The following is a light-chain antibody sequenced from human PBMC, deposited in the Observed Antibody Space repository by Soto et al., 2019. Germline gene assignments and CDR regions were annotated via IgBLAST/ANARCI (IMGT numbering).Light chain of an antibody. CDR3: SSYTSSTSRVV. CDR1: SSDVGGYKY. Sequence: QSALTQPASVSGSPGQSITISCTGTSSDVGGYKYVSWYHQHPGKAPKVIIYEVSNRPSGVSNRFSGSKSGNTASLTTSGLQAEDEADYYCSSYTSSTSRVVFGGGTKLTVL. CDR2: EVS. J-gene: IGLJ2*01. V-gene: IGLV2-14*01.